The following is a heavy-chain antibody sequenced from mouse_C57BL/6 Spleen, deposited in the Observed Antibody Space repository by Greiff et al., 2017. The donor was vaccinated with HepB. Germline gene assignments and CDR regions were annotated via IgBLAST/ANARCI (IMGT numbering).Heavy chain of an antibody. V-gene: IGHV1-82*01. J-gene: IGHJ4*01. CDR3: AGGTLVAKNAMDY. Sequence: VKVVESGPELVKPGASVKISCKASGYAFSSSWMNWVKQRPGKGLEWIGRIYPGDGDTNYNGKFKGKATLTADKSSSTAYMQLSSLTSEDSAVYFCAGGTLVAKNAMDYWGQGTSVTVSS. CDR2: IYPGDGDT. D-gene: IGHD1-1*01. CDR1: GYAFSSSW.